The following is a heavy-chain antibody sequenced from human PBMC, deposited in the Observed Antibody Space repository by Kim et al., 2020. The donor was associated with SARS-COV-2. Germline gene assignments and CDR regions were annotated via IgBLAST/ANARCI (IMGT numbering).Heavy chain of an antibody. J-gene: IGHJ3*02. D-gene: IGHD2-21*01. CDR1: GGSFSGYY. Sequence: SETLSLTCAVYGGSFSGYYWSWIRQPPGKGLEWIGEINHSGSTNYNPSLKSRVTISVDTSKNQFSLKLSSVTAADTAVYYCARGESAYCGGDCYSDAFDIWGQGTMVTVSS. CDR2: INHSGST. V-gene: IGHV4-34*01. CDR3: ARGESAYCGGDCYSDAFDI.